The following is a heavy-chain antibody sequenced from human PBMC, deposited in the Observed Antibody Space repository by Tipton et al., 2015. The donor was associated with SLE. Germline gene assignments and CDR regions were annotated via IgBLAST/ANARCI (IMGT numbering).Heavy chain of an antibody. CDR3: AKEGGYCSAGVCRDFDY. J-gene: IGHJ4*02. CDR1: GFTFTSSW. D-gene: IGHD2-8*02. Sequence: GSLRLSCAASGFTFTSSWMHWVRQAPGKGLVWVSRINSDGSTTNYADSVQGRFTISRDNAKNTLYLQMSSLRAEDTAVYYCAKEGGYCSAGVCRDFDYWGQGTLVTVSS. CDR2: INSDGSTT. V-gene: IGHV3-74*01.